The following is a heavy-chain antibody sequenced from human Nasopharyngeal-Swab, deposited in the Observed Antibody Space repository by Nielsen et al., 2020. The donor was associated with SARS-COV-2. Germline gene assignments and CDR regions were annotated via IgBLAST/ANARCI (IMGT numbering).Heavy chain of an antibody. V-gene: IGHV4-59*01. CDR3: ARVRLGYDFWSGHTFDY. CDR2: IYYSGST. Sequence: SETLSLTCTVSGGSISSYYWSWIRQPPGKGPEWIGYIYYSGSTNYNPSLKSRVTISVDTSKNQFSLKLSSVTAADTAVYYCARVRLGYDFWSGHTFDYWGQGTLVTVSS. CDR1: GGSISSYY. J-gene: IGHJ4*02. D-gene: IGHD3-3*01.